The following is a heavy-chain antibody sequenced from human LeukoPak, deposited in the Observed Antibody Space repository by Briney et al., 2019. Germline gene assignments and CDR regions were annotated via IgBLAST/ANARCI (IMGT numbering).Heavy chain of an antibody. J-gene: IGHJ4*02. CDR3: ARTGTPFYYFDY. CDR2: IYSGGST. Sequence: GGSLRLSCAASGFTVSSNYMSWVRQAPGKGLEWVSVIYSGGSTYYADSVKGRFTISRDNSKNTLYLQMNSLRAEDTAVYYCARTGTPFYYFDYWGQGTLVTVSS. D-gene: IGHD1-14*01. CDR1: GFTVSSNY. V-gene: IGHV3-66*01.